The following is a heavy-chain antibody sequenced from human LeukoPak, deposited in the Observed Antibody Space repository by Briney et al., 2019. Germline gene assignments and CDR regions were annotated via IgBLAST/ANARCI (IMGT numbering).Heavy chain of an antibody. CDR3: ARDQLGSYGLGY. Sequence: ASVKVSCKASGCTFTSYYMHWVRQAPGQGLEWMGIINPSGGSTSYARKFQGRVTMTRDTSTSTVYMELSSLRSEDTAVYYCARDQLGSYGLGYWGQGTLVTVSS. CDR1: GCTFTSYY. D-gene: IGHD5-18*01. CDR2: INPSGGST. J-gene: IGHJ4*02. V-gene: IGHV1-46*01.